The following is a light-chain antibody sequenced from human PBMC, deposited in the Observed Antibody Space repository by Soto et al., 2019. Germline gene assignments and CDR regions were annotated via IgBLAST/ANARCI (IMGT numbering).Light chain of an antibody. J-gene: IGLJ1*01. CDR2: EVT. V-gene: IGLV2-8*01. Sequence: QSALTQPPSASGSPGQSVTISCTGTSSDVGGYDYVSWYQQHPGKAPKLMIYEVTIRPSGVSDRFYGYKSGNTASLTVSGLQAEDEADYYCSSYTGGNPSYVFGTGTKLTVL. CDR3: SSYTGGNPSYV. CDR1: SSDVGGYDY.